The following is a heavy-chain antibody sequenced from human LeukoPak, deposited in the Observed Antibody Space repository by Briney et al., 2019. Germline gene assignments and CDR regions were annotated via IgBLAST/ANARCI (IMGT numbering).Heavy chain of an antibody. V-gene: IGHV3-30*02. CDR1: GFTFSSYG. Sequence: GGSLRLSCAASGFTFSSYGMHWVRQAPGKRLEWVAFIRYDGSNKYYADSVKGRFTTCRDNSKKTLYLQMNSLRAEDTAVYYCTTIKDWFDPWGQGTLVTVSS. J-gene: IGHJ5*02. D-gene: IGHD1-14*01. CDR3: TTIKDWFDP. CDR2: IRYDGSNK.